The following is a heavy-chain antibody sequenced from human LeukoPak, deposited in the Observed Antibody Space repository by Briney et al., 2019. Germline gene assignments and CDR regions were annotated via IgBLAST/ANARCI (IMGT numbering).Heavy chain of an antibody. V-gene: IGHV3-23*01. D-gene: IGHD5-12*01. CDR3: AKGHSAYGTGFDY. CDR1: GITFSTSA. CDR2: ISGGGDRT. Sequence: PGGSLRLSCAASGITFSTSAMSWARQAPGRGLECVSVISGGGDRTYYAETVRGRFTISRDNSKNTLYLQMSSLRADDTAIYYCAKGHSAYGTGFDYLGQGTLVTVSS. J-gene: IGHJ4*02.